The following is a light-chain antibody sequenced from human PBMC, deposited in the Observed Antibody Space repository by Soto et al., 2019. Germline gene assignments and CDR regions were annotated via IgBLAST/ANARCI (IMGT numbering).Light chain of an antibody. V-gene: IGLV2-8*01. CDR2: EVS. CDR1: SRDVGGYNY. J-gene: IGLJ1*01. Sequence: QSALTQPPSASGSPGQSVTISCPGTSRDVGGYNYCSWYQQHPGKAPKLMIYEVSKRPSGVPDRFSGCKSGNTASLTVSGLQAEDEADYYCSSYAGSNNPYVFGTGTKVTVL. CDR3: SSYAGSNNPYV.